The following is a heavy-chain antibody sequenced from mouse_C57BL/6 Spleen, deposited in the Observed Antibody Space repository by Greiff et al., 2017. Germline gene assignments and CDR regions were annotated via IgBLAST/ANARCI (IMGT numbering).Heavy chain of an antibody. J-gene: IGHJ2*01. CDR1: GYTFTSYW. Sequence: VQLQQPGAELVMPGASVKLSCKASGYTFTSYWMHWVKQRPGQGLEWIGEIDPSDSYTNYNQKFKGKSTLTVDKSSSTVYMQLSSLTSEDSAVYYCATYSDYSDFDYWGQGTTLTVSS. CDR2: IDPSDSYT. D-gene: IGHD2-13*01. V-gene: IGHV1-69*01. CDR3: ATYSDYSDFDY.